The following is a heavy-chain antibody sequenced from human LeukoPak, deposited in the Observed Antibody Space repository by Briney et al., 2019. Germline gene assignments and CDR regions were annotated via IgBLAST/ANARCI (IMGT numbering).Heavy chain of an antibody. CDR1: GFTFYDYA. V-gene: IGHV3-23*01. J-gene: IGHJ4*02. Sequence: GRSLRLSCAASGFTFYDYAMSWVRQAPGKGLEWVSAISGSGGSTYYADSVKGRFTISRDNSKNTLYLQMNSLRAEDTAVYYCAKDLGGPIVGATGGDYWGQGTLVTVSS. D-gene: IGHD1-26*01. CDR2: ISGSGGST. CDR3: AKDLGGPIVGATGGDY.